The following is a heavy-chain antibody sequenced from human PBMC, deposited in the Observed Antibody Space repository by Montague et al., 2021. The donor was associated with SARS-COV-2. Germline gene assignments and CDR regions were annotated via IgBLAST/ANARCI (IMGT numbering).Heavy chain of an antibody. CDR2: IYYSGST. D-gene: IGHD3-22*01. J-gene: IGHJ4*02. Sequence: SETLSLTRTVSGGSISSTSFYWGWIRQPPGKGLEWIGCIYYSGSTYYNPSLKSRVTISVDTPKNQFSLKLSSVTAADTAVYYCAQQRSVTYYDSSGYYYPDYWGQGTLVTVSS. CDR1: GGSISSTSFY. V-gene: IGHV4-39*01. CDR3: AQQRSVTYYDSSGYYYPDY.